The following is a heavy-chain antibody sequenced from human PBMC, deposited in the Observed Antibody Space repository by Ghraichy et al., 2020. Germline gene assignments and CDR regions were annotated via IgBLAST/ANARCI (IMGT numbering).Heavy chain of an antibody. Sequence: SETLSLTCNVSGGSINNENYFWSWVHQPPGKGLEWIGYIHYTGSPHYNPSLRSRVFISVDTSENQFSLTLNSVTAADTAVYFCAREIITPAETDGFDIWGQGTLVTVSP. V-gene: IGHV4-30-4*01. CDR1: GGSINNENYF. D-gene: IGHD2-15*01. CDR2: IHYTGSP. J-gene: IGHJ3*02. CDR3: AREIITPAETDGFDI.